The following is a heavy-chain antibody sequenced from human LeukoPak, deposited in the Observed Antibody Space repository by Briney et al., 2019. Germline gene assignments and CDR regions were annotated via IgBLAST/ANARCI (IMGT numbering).Heavy chain of an antibody. CDR3: AREGASTISHAFDV. CDR2: IIQDGSER. Sequence: GGSLRLSCAASGFPFSTFWMTWVRQAPGKGLEWVANIIQDGSERYYVVSVKGRFTIARDNAKNSLYLQMNSLRAEDTAVYYCAREGASTISHAFDVWGQGTMVTVSS. V-gene: IGHV3-7*01. CDR1: GFPFSTFW. J-gene: IGHJ3*01. D-gene: IGHD3-16*01.